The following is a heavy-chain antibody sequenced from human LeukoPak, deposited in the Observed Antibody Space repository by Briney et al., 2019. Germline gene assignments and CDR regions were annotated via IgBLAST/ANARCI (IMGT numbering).Heavy chain of an antibody. Sequence: SETLSLTCAVYGGSFSGYYWSWIRQPPGKGLEWIGEINHSGSTNYNPSLKSRVTISVDTSKNQFSLKLSSVTAAVTAVYYCARGWDIVVVVAASPYFDYWGQGTLVTVSS. V-gene: IGHV4-34*01. CDR1: GGSFSGYY. CDR3: ARGWDIVVVVAASPYFDY. J-gene: IGHJ4*02. CDR2: INHSGST. D-gene: IGHD2-15*01.